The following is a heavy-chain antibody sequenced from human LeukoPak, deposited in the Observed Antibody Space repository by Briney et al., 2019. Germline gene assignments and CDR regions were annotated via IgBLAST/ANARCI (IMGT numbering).Heavy chain of an antibody. Sequence: GGSLRLSCAASGFTFSSYAMSWVRQAPGKGLEWVSAISGSGGSTYYADYVKGRFTITSDNSKNTLYLQMNSLRAEDTAVYYCAKDKQQWLVPHYFDYWGQGTLVTVSS. J-gene: IGHJ4*02. CDR3: AKDKQQWLVPHYFDY. D-gene: IGHD6-19*01. CDR1: GFTFSSYA. CDR2: ISGSGGST. V-gene: IGHV3-23*01.